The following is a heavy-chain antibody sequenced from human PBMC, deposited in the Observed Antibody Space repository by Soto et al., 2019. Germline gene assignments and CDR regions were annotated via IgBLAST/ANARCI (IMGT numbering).Heavy chain of an antibody. D-gene: IGHD2-2*01. J-gene: IGHJ4*02. CDR2: INHSGST. Sequence: SETLSLTCAVYGGCFNGYYWSWIRQPTGKGLEWIGEINHSGSTNYNPSLKSRVTISVDTSKNQFSLKLSSVTAADTAVYYCARNPRTAPTNFDYWGQGTLVTVSS. CDR1: GGCFNGYY. CDR3: ARNPRTAPTNFDY. V-gene: IGHV4-34*01.